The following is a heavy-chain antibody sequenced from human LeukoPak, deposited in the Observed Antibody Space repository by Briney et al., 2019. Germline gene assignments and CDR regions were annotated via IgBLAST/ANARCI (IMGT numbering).Heavy chain of an antibody. V-gene: IGHV3-21*01. D-gene: IGHD2-21*02. CDR2: ISGSSRHI. CDR1: GFTFSDYT. J-gene: IGHJ1*01. CDR3: ARGYCGGDCYGD. Sequence: GGSLRLSCAASGFTFSDYTMNWVRQAPGKGLEYVSSISGSSRHIYYADSVKGRFTISRDNTKSSLYLQMNSLRVEDMAVYYCARGYCGGDCYGDWGQGNLVTVSS.